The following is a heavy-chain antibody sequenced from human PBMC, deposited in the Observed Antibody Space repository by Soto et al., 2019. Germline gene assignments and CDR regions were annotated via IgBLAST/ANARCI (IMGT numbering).Heavy chain of an antibody. D-gene: IGHD2-15*01. V-gene: IGHV3-7*01. CDR1: GITFSSYW. Sequence: EVQLVESGGGSVQPGGSLRLSCAASGITFSSYWMTWVRQAPGKGLEWVANIKQDGSETYYVDSVKGRFTISRDNAKNSLYLQMNSLRAEDTAVYYCARSPLPSCSGGTCYLFDALDIWGQGTMVTVSS. CDR3: ARSPLPSCSGGTCYLFDALDI. J-gene: IGHJ3*02. CDR2: IKQDGSET.